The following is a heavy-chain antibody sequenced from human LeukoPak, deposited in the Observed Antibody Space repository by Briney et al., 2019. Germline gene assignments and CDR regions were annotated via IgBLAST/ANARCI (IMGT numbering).Heavy chain of an antibody. CDR2: ISRNGGST. J-gene: IGHJ4*02. CDR1: GFTFSSYA. Sequence: PGGSLRLSCAASGFTFSSYAMHWVRQAPGKGLEYVSAISRNGGSTYYANSVKGRFTISRDNSKNTLYLQMGSLRAEDMAVYYCARVGDINYFDYWGQGTLVTVSS. V-gene: IGHV3-64*01. CDR3: ARVGDINYFDY. D-gene: IGHD3-16*01.